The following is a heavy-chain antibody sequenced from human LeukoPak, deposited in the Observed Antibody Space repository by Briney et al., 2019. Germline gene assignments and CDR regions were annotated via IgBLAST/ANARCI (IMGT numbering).Heavy chain of an antibody. Sequence: GGSLGLSCEVSGVSLGSYAMSWISQAPGRGLEYIAYLSKSRQAINYTESVRGRFTVSRHNARNSLYRDMNGLRAEDTAVYYCAGDPSVGSTWYYYVDVWGEGTSVTVSS. V-gene: IGHV3-48*04. J-gene: IGHJ6*03. CDR1: GVSLGSYA. CDR2: LSKSRQAI. CDR3: AGDPSVGSTWYYYVDV. D-gene: IGHD6-13*01.